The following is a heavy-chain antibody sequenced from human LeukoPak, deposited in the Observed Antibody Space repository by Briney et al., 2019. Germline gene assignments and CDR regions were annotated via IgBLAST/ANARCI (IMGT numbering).Heavy chain of an antibody. D-gene: IGHD6-6*01. CDR3: ARGPSIAARPYYYYYGMDV. Sequence: ASVKVSCKASGYTFTGYYMHWVRQAPGQGLEWMGWINPNSGGTNYAQKLQGRVTMTRDTSISTAYMELSRLRSDDTAVYYCARGPSIAARPYYYYYGMDVWGQGTTVTVSS. CDR1: GYTFTGYY. CDR2: INPNSGGT. J-gene: IGHJ6*02. V-gene: IGHV1-2*02.